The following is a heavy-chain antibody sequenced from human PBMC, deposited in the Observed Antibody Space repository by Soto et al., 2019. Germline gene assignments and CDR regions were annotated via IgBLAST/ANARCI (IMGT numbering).Heavy chain of an antibody. CDR1: VYTLTRYY. CDR2: INPSDGST. Sequence: SVKASCKSYVYTLTRYYMHFVRQAPGQGLEWIGIINPSDGSTSYAQKFQGRVTMTRDTSTSTVYMELSSLRSEDTAVYYCARDGWSAGYDFWSGYYYTRPRTYYYYGMDVWGQGTTVTVSS. CDR3: ARDGWSAGYDFWSGYYYTRPRTYYYYGMDV. V-gene: IGHV1-46*01. D-gene: IGHD3-3*01. J-gene: IGHJ6*02.